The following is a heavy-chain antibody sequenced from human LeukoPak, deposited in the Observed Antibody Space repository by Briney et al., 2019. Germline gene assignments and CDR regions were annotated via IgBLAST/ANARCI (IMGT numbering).Heavy chain of an antibody. CDR3: ARDNAYFDY. J-gene: IGHJ4*02. V-gene: IGHV3-53*01. CDR1: GFTVSSTF. CDR2: IYSGGST. Sequence: GGSLRLSCAVSGFTVSSTFMGWVRQAPGKGLEWVSAIYSGGSTHYADSVKGRFTTSRDNSKNTVYFQMNSLRAEDTAVYYCARDNAYFDYWGQGTLVTVSS.